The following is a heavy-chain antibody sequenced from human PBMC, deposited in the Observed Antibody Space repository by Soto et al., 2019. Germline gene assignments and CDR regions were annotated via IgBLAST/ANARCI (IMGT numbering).Heavy chain of an antibody. CDR1: GGTFSSYA. CDR3: ARASVAGTDYYYYGMDV. Sequence: SVKVSCKASGGTFSSYAISWVRQAPGQGLEWMGGIIPIFGTANYAQKFQGRVTITADESTSTAYMELSSLRSEDTAVYYCARASVAGTDYYYYGMDVWGQGTTVTVSS. V-gene: IGHV1-69*13. J-gene: IGHJ6*02. CDR2: IIPIFGTA. D-gene: IGHD6-19*01.